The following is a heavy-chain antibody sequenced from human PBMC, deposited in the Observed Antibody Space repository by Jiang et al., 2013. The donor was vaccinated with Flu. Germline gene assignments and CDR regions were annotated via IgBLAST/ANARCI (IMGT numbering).Heavy chain of an antibody. CDR2: INPGNGDT. J-gene: IGHJ4*02. CDR3: ARAAGRFGSNWYYFED. V-gene: IGHV1-3*01. Sequence: SGAEVKKPGASVKVYCKASGYTFSSYAIYWVRQAPGQSLEWMGWINPGNGDTKYSENLQGRVSITRDTSATTVYMQVNSLKSEDTAVYYCARAAGRFGSNWYYFEDWGQGTLVTV. D-gene: IGHD6-13*01. CDR1: GYTFSSYA.